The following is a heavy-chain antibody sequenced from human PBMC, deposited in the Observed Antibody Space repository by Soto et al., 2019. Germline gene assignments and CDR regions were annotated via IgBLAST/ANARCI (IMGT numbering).Heavy chain of an antibody. CDR3: ATYDIVVVPAAKMFHYYMDV. CDR1: GYTFNTYG. D-gene: IGHD2-2*01. J-gene: IGHJ6*03. Sequence: ASVKVSCKASGYTFNTYGFSWVRQALGQGPEWMGWISTYNANTNYAQKVQGRVTMTTDTSTNTAYMELSSLRSDDTAVYYCATYDIVVVPAAKMFHYYMDVWGKGTTVTVSS. CDR2: ISTYNANT. V-gene: IGHV1-18*01.